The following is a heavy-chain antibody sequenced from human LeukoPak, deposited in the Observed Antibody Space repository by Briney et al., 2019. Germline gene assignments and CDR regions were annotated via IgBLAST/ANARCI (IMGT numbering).Heavy chain of an antibody. D-gene: IGHD3-10*01. V-gene: IGHV3-21*01. J-gene: IGHJ3*02. CDR1: GFTFNSYA. CDR2: ISGSGGTT. CDR3: ASFSASNGSGSYMGDAFDI. Sequence: NPGGSLRLSCAASGFTFNSYAMTWVRQAPGKGLEWVSGISGSGGTTYYADSVKGRFTISRDNAKNSLYLQMNSLRAEDTAVYYCASFSASNGSGSYMGDAFDIWGQGTMVTVSS.